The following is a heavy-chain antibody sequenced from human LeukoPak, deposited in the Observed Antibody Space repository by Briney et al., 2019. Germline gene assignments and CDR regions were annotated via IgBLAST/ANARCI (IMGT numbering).Heavy chain of an antibody. CDR2: IIPIFGTA. V-gene: IGHV1-69*13. J-gene: IGHJ4*02. Sequence: SVKVSCKASRGTFSSYAISWVRQAPGQGLEWMGGIIPIFGTANYAQKFQGRVTITPDESTSTAYMELSSLRFEDTAVYYCASGGGGHCSGGSCFYYFDYWGQGTLVTVSS. CDR3: ASGGGGHCSGGSCFYYFDY. CDR1: RGTFSSYA. D-gene: IGHD2-15*01.